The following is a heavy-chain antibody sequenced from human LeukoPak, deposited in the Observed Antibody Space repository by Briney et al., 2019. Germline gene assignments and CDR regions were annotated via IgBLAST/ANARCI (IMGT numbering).Heavy chain of an antibody. Sequence: HPGGSLRLSCAASGFTFSSYAMHWVRQAPGKGLEWVAVISYDGSNKYYADSVKGRFTISRDNSKNTLYLQMNSLRAEDTAVYYCARDKDRWSGYHYHYGMDVWGQGTTVTVSS. J-gene: IGHJ6*02. CDR2: ISYDGSNK. V-gene: IGHV3-30-3*01. CDR1: GFTFSSYA. CDR3: ARDKDRWSGYHYHYGMDV. D-gene: IGHD3-3*01.